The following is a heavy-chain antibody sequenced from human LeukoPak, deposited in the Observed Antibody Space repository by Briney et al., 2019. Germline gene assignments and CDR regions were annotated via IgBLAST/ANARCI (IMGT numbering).Heavy chain of an antibody. V-gene: IGHV1-18*01. Sequence: ASVNVSCKASGYTFTSYGISWVRQAPGQGLEWMGWISAYNGNTNYAQKLQGRVTMTTDTSTSTAYMELRSLRSDDTAVYYCARYDPYYDILTGYYASSWYDYWGQGTLVTVSS. CDR2: ISAYNGNT. CDR3: ARYDPYYDILTGYYASSWYDY. CDR1: GYTFTSYG. D-gene: IGHD3-9*01. J-gene: IGHJ4*02.